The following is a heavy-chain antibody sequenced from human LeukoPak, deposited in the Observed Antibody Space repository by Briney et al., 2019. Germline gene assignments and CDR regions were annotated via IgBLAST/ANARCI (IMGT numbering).Heavy chain of an antibody. J-gene: IGHJ4*02. D-gene: IGHD2-21*02. CDR2: ISGSSGNI. Sequence: GGSLRLSCAASGFTVSSNYMNWVRQAPGKGLEWVSYISGSSGNIHYADSVKGRFTISRDNAKNSLYLQMNSLRAEDTAVYYCTRDTAFSFDYWGQGNLVTVSS. V-gene: IGHV3-48*01. CDR1: GFTVSSNY. CDR3: TRDTAFSFDY.